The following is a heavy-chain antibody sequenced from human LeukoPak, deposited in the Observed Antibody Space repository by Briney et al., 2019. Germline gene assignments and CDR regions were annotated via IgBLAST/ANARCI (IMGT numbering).Heavy chain of an antibody. J-gene: IGHJ4*02. CDR3: AKASGDGSNYYFDS. CDR2: ISGSSGGT. CDR1: GFTFRNYA. D-gene: IGHD5-24*01. Sequence: GGSLRLSCAASGFTFRNYAMSWVRQAPGKGLEWVSAISGSSGGTYYADSVKGRFTISRDNYKNTLYLQMNSLRAEDTAVYYCAKASGDGSNYYFDSWGQGTLVTVSS. V-gene: IGHV3-23*01.